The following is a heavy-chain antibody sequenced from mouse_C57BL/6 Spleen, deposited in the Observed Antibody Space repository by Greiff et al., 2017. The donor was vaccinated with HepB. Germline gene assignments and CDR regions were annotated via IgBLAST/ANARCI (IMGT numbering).Heavy chain of an antibody. V-gene: IGHV5-17*01. CDR2: ISSGSSTI. CDR3: ARDKLTYFDY. J-gene: IGHJ2*01. CDR1: GFTFSDYG. D-gene: IGHD4-1*01. Sequence: DVKLVESGGGLVKPGGSLKLSCAASGFTFSDYGMHWVRQAPEKGLEWVAYISSGSSTIYYADTVKGRFTISRDNAKNTLFLQMTSLRSEDTAMYYCARDKLTYFDYWGQGTTLTVSS.